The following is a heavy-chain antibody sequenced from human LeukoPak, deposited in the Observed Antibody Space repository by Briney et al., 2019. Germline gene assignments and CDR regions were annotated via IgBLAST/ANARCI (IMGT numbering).Heavy chain of an antibody. V-gene: IGHV3-30*04. CDR3: ARGGYYGSGSYLDAFDI. Sequence: GGSLRLSCAASGFTFSSYAMHWVRQAPGKGLEWVAVISYDGSNKYYADSAKGRFTISRDNSKNTLYLQMNSLRAKDAAVYYCARGGYYGSGSYLDAFDIWGQGTMVTVSS. CDR1: GFTFSSYA. J-gene: IGHJ3*02. D-gene: IGHD3-10*01. CDR2: ISYDGSNK.